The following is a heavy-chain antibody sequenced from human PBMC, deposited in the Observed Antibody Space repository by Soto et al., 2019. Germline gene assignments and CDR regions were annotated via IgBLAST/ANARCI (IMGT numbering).Heavy chain of an antibody. J-gene: IGHJ4*02. V-gene: IGHV2-5*02. D-gene: IGHD1-26*01. CDR2: IYWDGDK. CDR1: GFSLSTNGVG. CDR3: AHRRGAYYFDF. Sequence: QITLKESGPTLVKPTQTLTLTCTFSGFSLSTNGVGVGWIREPPGKALEWLALIYWDGDKRYSPSLKSRLTITKDTSKNQVVLTMTNMDPVDTATYYCAHRRGAYYFDFWGLCTLVTVSS.